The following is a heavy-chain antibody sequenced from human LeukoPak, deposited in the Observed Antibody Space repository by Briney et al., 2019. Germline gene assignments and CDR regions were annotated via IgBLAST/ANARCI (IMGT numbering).Heavy chain of an antibody. V-gene: IGHV3-21*01. D-gene: IGHD3-10*01. Sequence: PGGSLRLSCAASGFTLSVYHMNWVRQAPGKGLEWLSSITTISHYIYYAGAVRGRFTISRDNAKNPLYLQMNSLRGEDTAVYYCARSCGPGTYHQLRYNWFDPWGQGTLVTVSS. CDR1: GFTLSVYH. J-gene: IGHJ5*02. CDR2: ITTISHYI. CDR3: ARSCGPGTYHQLRYNWFDP.